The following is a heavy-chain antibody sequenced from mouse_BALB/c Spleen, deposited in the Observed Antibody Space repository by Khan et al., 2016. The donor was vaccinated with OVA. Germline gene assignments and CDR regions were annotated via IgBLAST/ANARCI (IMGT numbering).Heavy chain of an antibody. CDR1: GFTFSNYA. Sequence: EVELVESGGGLVQPGGSLKLSCAASGFTFSNYAMSWVRQTPEKRLEWVASISSGGSTYYPDSVKGRFTISRDNARNILYLQMSSLRSEDTAMYYCARDDWFAYWGQGTLVTVSA. V-gene: IGHV5-6-5*01. CDR2: ISSGGST. CDR3: ARDDWFAY. J-gene: IGHJ3*01. D-gene: IGHD2-3*01.